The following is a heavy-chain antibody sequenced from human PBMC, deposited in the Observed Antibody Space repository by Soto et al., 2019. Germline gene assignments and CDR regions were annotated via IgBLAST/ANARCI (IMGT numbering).Heavy chain of an antibody. CDR1: GFTFSSYV. V-gene: IGHV3-23*01. Sequence: EVQLLESGGGLVQPGGSLRLSCAASGFTFSSYVMSWVRQAPGKGLEWVSAISGSGGSTYYADSVKGRFTISRDNSKNTLYLQMNSLRAEDAAVYYCAIKCSSTTCQSYGMDVWGQGTTLTVSS. J-gene: IGHJ6*02. CDR3: AIKCSSTTCQSYGMDV. D-gene: IGHD2-2*01. CDR2: ISGSGGST.